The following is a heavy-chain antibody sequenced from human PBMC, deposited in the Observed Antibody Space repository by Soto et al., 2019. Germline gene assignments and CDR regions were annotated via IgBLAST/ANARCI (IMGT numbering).Heavy chain of an antibody. CDR2: INHSGST. CDR1: GGSFSGYY. J-gene: IGHJ4*02. D-gene: IGHD2-8*01. V-gene: IGHV4-34*01. CDR3: AIYTMVYGFVDY. Sequence: SETLSLTCAVYGGSFSGYYWSWIRQPPGKGLEWIGEINHSGSTNYNPSLKSRVTISVDTSKNQFSLKLSSVTAADTAVYYCAIYTMVYGFVDYCGQGTLVTVSS.